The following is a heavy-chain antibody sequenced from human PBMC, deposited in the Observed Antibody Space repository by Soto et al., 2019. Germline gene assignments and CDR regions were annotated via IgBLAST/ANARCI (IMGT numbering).Heavy chain of an antibody. J-gene: IGHJ5*02. D-gene: IGHD2-2*01. CDR1: GASISGFY. Sequence: SETLSLTCTVSGASISGFYWSWIRKSAGKGLEWIGRIYATGTTDYNPSLKSRVMMSVDTSKKQFSLKLRSVTAADTAVYYCALSRRYCSSTSCYYNWFDPWGQGTLVTVSS. CDR2: IYATGTT. V-gene: IGHV4-4*07. CDR3: ALSRRYCSSTSCYYNWFDP.